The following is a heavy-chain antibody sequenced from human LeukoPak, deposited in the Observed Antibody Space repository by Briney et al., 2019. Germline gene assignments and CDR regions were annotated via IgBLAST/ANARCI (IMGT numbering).Heavy chain of an antibody. V-gene: IGHV1-8*01. Sequence: ASVKVSCKASGYTFTSYDINWVRQATGQGLEWMGWMNPNSGNTGYAQKFQGRVTMTRNTSISTAYMELSSLRSEDTAVYYCARAPARHYYDSSGYYYLYYFDYWGQGTLVTVSS. CDR1: GYTFTSYD. CDR3: ARAPARHYYDSSGYYYLYYFDY. J-gene: IGHJ4*02. D-gene: IGHD3-22*01. CDR2: MNPNSGNT.